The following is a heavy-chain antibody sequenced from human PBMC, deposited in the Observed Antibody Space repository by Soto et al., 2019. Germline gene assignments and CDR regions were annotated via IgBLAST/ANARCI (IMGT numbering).Heavy chain of an antibody. Sequence: QVHLVQSGAEVKKPGASVKVSCQGSGYAFTTYGITWVRQAPGQGLEWMGWISAHNGNTNYAQKLQGRVTVTRDTSTSTAYMELRSLRYDGTAVYDCARGRYGDYWGQGALVTVSS. CDR2: ISAHNGNT. D-gene: IGHD1-1*01. J-gene: IGHJ4*02. CDR1: GYAFTTYG. V-gene: IGHV1-18*01. CDR3: ARGRYGDY.